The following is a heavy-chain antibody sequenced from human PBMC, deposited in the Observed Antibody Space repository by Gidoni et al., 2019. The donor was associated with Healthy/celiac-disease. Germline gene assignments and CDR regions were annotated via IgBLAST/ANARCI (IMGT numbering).Heavy chain of an antibody. Sequence: EVQLLESGGGLVQHGGSLSLSCAASGFNFSSYAMSWVRQAHGKGLECVSAIRCTGVSTYCSDSVKGRFTISRDNSKNTLYLQMNSLRAEDTAVYYCAKAQSAADTEFDYWGQGTLVTVSS. CDR1: GFNFSSYA. CDR3: AKAQSAADTEFDY. D-gene: IGHD5-18*01. CDR2: IRCTGVST. J-gene: IGHJ4*02. V-gene: IGHV3-23*01.